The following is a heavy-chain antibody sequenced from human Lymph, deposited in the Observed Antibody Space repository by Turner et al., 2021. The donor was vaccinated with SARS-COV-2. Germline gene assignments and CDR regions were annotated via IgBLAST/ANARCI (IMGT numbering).Heavy chain of an antibody. J-gene: IGHJ4*02. D-gene: IGHD6-13*01. Sequence: EVQLLESGGGLVKPGGSLRLSCAASGFTFSNAWMTWVRQAPGKGLEWGGRIKTKTDGGTTDYAAPVKGRFTISRDDSKNTLYLQMNSLKTEDTAVYYCTTHSAPDYWGQGTLVTVSS. CDR1: GFTFSNAW. V-gene: IGHV3-15*01. CDR3: TTHSAPDY. CDR2: IKTKTDGGTT.